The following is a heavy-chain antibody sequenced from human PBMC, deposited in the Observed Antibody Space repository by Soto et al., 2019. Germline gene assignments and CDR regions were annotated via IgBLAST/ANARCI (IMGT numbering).Heavy chain of an antibody. CDR3: ARQGFGPLHGLVNV. V-gene: IGHV4-30-4*01. CDR1: GGSISSGDYY. J-gene: IGHJ6*02. CDR2: IYYSGST. Sequence: PSETLSLTCTVSGGSISSGDYYWSWIRQPPGKGLEWIGYIYYSGSTYYNPSLKSRVTISVDTSKNQFSLKVTSVTATDTAVYYCARQGFGPLHGLVNVWGQGTTVTVSS. D-gene: IGHD3-10*01.